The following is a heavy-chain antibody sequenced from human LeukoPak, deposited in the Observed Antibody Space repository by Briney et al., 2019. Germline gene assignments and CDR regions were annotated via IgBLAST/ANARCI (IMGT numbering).Heavy chain of an antibody. Sequence: ASVKVSCKASGYTFTSYYMHWVRQAPGQGLEWMGIINPSGGSTSYAQKFQGRVTMTRDMSTSTVYMELSSLRSGDTAVYYCARNGMEWSPNPYYYYYMDVWGKGTTVTVSS. D-gene: IGHD3-3*01. CDR2: INPSGGST. V-gene: IGHV1-46*01. CDR3: ARNGMEWSPNPYYYYYMDV. J-gene: IGHJ6*03. CDR1: GYTFTSYY.